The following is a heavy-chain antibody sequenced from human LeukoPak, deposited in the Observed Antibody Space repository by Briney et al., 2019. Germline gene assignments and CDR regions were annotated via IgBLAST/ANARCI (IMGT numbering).Heavy chain of an antibody. V-gene: IGHV1-24*01. CDR1: GYTLTELS. Sequence: ASVKVSCKVSGYTLTELSMHWVRQAPGKGLEWMGGFDPEDGETIYAQKFQGRVTMTEDTSTDTAYMELSSLRSEDTAVYYCATEVMYYYGSSGYYFDYWGQGTLVTVSS. J-gene: IGHJ4*02. CDR3: ATEVMYYYGSSGYYFDY. CDR2: FDPEDGET. D-gene: IGHD3-22*01.